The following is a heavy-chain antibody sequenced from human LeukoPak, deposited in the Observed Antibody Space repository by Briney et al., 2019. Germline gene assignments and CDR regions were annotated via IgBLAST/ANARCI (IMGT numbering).Heavy chain of an antibody. Sequence: GASVKVSCKASGGTFSSYAISWVRQAPGQGPEWMGGIIPIFGTANYAQKFQGRVTITADESTSTAYMELSSLRSGDTAVYYCARDLWSRIAARQDPYYYYGMDVWGQGTTVTVSS. J-gene: IGHJ6*02. V-gene: IGHV1-69*13. CDR3: ARDLWSRIAARQDPYYYYGMDV. CDR1: GGTFSSYA. CDR2: IIPIFGTA. D-gene: IGHD6-6*01.